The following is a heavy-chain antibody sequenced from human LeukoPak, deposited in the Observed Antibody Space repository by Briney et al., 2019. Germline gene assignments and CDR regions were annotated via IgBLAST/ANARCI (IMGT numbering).Heavy chain of an antibody. CDR1: GFTFSSYS. V-gene: IGHV3-21*01. J-gene: IGHJ4*02. CDR2: ISSSSSSI. Sequence: GGSLRLSCAASGFTFSSYSMNWVRQAPGKGLEWVSSISSSSSSIYYADSVKGRFTISRDNAKNSLYLQMNSLRAEDTAVYYCARESGTTDFDYWGQGTLITVSS. CDR3: ARESGTTDFDY. D-gene: IGHD1-1*01.